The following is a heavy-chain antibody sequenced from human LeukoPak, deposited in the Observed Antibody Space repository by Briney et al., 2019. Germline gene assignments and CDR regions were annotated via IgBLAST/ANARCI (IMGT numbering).Heavy chain of an antibody. D-gene: IGHD2/OR15-2a*01. CDR3: AGHHPRNTVDF. V-gene: IGHV3-23*01. CDR2: ISGGAVNT. J-gene: IGHJ4*02. CDR1: GFIFSGYA. Sequence: GGSLRLSCAASGFIFSGYAMNWVRQAPGKGLEWVSTISGGAVNTYYADSVKGRFTISRDNSKNALYVQMNSLRAEDTAVYYCAGHHPRNTVDFWGQGTLVTVSS.